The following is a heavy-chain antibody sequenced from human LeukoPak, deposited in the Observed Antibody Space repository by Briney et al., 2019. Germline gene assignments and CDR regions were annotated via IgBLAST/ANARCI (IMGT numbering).Heavy chain of an antibody. V-gene: IGHV4-4*07. Sequence: SETLSLTCTVSVGSISSYYWSWIRQPAGKGLEWIGRIYTSGSTNYNPSLKSRVTMSVDTSKNQFSLKLSSVTAADTAVYHCARDLRCGSGGSCYSQYYFDYWGQGTLVTVSS. D-gene: IGHD2-15*01. CDR1: VGSISSYY. CDR3: ARDLRCGSGGSCYSQYYFDY. CDR2: IYTSGST. J-gene: IGHJ4*02.